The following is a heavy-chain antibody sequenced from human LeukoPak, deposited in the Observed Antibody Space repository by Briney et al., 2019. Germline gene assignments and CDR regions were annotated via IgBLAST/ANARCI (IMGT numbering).Heavy chain of an antibody. CDR2: INHSGST. Sequence: SETLSLTCAVYGGSFSGYYWSWIRRPPGKGLEWIGEINHSGSTNYNPSLKSRVTISVDTSKNQFSLKLSSVTAADTAVYYCAGEVSSSGYFNYWGQGTLVTVSS. V-gene: IGHV4-34*01. CDR1: GGSFSGYY. CDR3: AGEVSSSGYFNY. J-gene: IGHJ4*02. D-gene: IGHD3-22*01.